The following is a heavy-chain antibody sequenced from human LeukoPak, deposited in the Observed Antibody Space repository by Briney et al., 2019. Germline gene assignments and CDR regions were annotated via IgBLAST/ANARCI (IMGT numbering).Heavy chain of an antibody. Sequence: SETLSLTCTVSGGSISSYYWSWIRQPPGKGLEWIGYIYYSGSTNYNPSLKSRVIIPLDTPKNQFSLKLSSVTAADTAVYYCAARIVVVPAAWFDSWGQGTLVTVSS. CDR2: IYYSGST. J-gene: IGHJ5*01. V-gene: IGHV4-59*08. CDR1: GGSISSYY. CDR3: AARIVVVPAAWFDS. D-gene: IGHD2-2*01.